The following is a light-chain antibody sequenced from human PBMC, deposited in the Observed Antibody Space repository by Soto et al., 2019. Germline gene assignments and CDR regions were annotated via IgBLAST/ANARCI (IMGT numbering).Light chain of an antibody. V-gene: IGKV3-11*01. CDR1: QGVGRF. CDR2: DAS. J-gene: IGKJ4*01. CDR3: QQRGGWPLT. Sequence: IVLTQSPATLSLSPGERAALSCRASQGVGRFLAWYQQQPGQAPRLLIYDASNRATGIPARFSGSGSETDFTLAIDNLEPEDFAVYYCQQRGGWPLTFGGGTKVEIK.